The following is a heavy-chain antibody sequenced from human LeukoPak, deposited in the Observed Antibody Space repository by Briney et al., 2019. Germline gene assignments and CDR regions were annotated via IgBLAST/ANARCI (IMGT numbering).Heavy chain of an antibody. CDR3: ARGYCSSTSCLPYFDY. CDR1: GFTFSSYS. D-gene: IGHD2-2*01. CDR2: ISSSSSTI. Sequence: GGSLRLSCAASGFTFSSYSMNWVRQAPGKGLEWVSYISSSSSTICYADSVKGRFTISRDNAKNSLYLQMNSLRAEDTAVYYCARGYCSSTSCLPYFDYWGQGTLVTVSS. V-gene: IGHV3-48*04. J-gene: IGHJ4*02.